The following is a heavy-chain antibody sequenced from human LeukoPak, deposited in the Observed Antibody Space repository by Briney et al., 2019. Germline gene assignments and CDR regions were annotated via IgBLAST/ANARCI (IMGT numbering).Heavy chain of an antibody. V-gene: IGHV3-30-3*01. CDR1: GFTFGSYA. J-gene: IGHJ6*02. D-gene: IGHD2-2*01. CDR2: LSSDGINK. Sequence: QPGGSLRLSCAASGFTFGSYAIYWVRQAPGKGLEWVAALSSDGINKHYADSVKGRLTISRDNSKNTVYLQMSSLRAEDTALYYCARARSSTNSQNYYYFYGMDVWGQGTTVAV. CDR3: ARARSSTNSQNYYYFYGMDV.